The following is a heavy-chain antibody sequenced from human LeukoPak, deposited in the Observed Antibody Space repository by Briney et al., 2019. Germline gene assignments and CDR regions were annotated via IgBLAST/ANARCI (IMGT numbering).Heavy chain of an antibody. V-gene: IGHV4-59*01. Sequence: SETLSLTCNVSGGSISSDYWTWIRQPPGKGLEWIGNIYYSGSTNYNPSLKSRVTISVDTSKNQFSLKLNSVTAADTAVYYCARDVLRWGQGTLVTVSS. J-gene: IGHJ4*02. CDR2: IYYSGST. CDR1: GGSISSDY. CDR3: ARDVLR.